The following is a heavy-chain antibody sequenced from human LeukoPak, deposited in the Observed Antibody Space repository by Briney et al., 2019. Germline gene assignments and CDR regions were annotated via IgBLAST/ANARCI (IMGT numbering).Heavy chain of an antibody. Sequence: GGSLRLSCAASGFTFSSYSMNWVRQAPGKGLGWVSSINSNSRYKYYADSVKGRFTISRDNAKNSLYLQMNSLRAEDTAVYYCAELGITMIGGVWGKGTTVTISS. CDR2: INSNSRYK. V-gene: IGHV3-21*01. D-gene: IGHD3-10*02. J-gene: IGHJ6*04. CDR1: GFTFSSYS. CDR3: AELGITMIGGV.